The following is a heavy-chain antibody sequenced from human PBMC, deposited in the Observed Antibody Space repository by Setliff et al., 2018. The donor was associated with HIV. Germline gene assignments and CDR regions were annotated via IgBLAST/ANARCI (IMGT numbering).Heavy chain of an antibody. CDR1: GDSLSNYV. D-gene: IGHD3-22*01. J-gene: IGHJ3*02. V-gene: IGHV1-18*01. CDR3: ARVHDGTTTGAFDI. Sequence: ASVKVSCKASGDSLSNYVISWVRQAPGQGLEWMGWISAYNGNTNYAQKLQGRVTMTTDTSTSTAYMELNSLRSEDTAVYYCARVHDGTTTGAFDIWGQGTLVTVSS. CDR2: ISAYNGNT.